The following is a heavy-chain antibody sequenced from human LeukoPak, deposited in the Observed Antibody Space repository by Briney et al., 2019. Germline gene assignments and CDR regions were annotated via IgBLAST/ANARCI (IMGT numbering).Heavy chain of an antibody. V-gene: IGHV4-59*01. Sequence: SETLSLTRTVSRGSISSYFWSWIRPPPGKGLEGIGYIYYSGNTNYNPPLKSRVTISVDTSKNQFSLKLSSVTAADTAVYYCAGETYDILTGLGGQAFDIWGQGTMVTVSS. J-gene: IGHJ3*02. CDR2: IYYSGNT. CDR3: AGETYDILTGLGGQAFDI. D-gene: IGHD3-9*01. CDR1: RGSISSYF.